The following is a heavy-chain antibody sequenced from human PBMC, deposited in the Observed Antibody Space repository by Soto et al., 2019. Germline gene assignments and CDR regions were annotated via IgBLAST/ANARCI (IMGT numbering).Heavy chain of an antibody. V-gene: IGHV3-33*01. CDR3: ARDHHSDAFDI. CDR2: IWYDGSNK. D-gene: IGHD2-15*01. J-gene: IGHJ3*02. CDR1: GFTFSSYG. Sequence: GGSLRLSCAASGFTFSSYGMHWVRQAPGKGLEWVAVIWYDGSNKYYADSVKGRFTISRDNSKNTLYLQMNSLRAEDTAVYYCARDHHSDAFDIWGQGTXVTVSS.